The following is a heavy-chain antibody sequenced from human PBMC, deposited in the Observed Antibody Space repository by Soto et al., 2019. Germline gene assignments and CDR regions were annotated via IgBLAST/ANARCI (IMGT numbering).Heavy chain of an antibody. CDR3: AKDRVVVVPAGYMDV. V-gene: IGHV3-30*18. CDR1: GFTFSSYG. D-gene: IGHD2-2*01. CDR2: ISYDGSNK. J-gene: IGHJ6*03. Sequence: QVQLVESGGGVVQPGRSLRLSCAASGFTFSSYGMHWVRQAPGKGLEWVAVISYDGSNKYYADSVKGRFTISRDNSKNTLYLQMNSLRAEDTAVYYCAKDRVVVVPAGYMDVWGKGTTVTVSS.